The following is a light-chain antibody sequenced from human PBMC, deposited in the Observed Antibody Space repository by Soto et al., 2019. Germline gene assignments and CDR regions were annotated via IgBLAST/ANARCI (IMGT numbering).Light chain of an antibody. CDR1: SGHSSYA. J-gene: IGLJ3*02. V-gene: IGLV4-69*01. CDR3: QTWGTGPWV. CDR2: LNSDGSH. Sequence: QPVLTQSPSASASLGASVKLTCALSSGHSSYAIAWHQQQPEKGPRYLMKLNSDGSHSKGDGIPDRFSGSSSGGERYLTIXXXXXXXXADXYCQTWGTGPWVFGGXT.